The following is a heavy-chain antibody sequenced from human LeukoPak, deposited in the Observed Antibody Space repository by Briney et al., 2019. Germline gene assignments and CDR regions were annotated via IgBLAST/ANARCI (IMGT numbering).Heavy chain of an antibody. D-gene: IGHD2-2*02. J-gene: IGHJ6*02. CDR1: GGSFSGYY. Sequence: SETLSLTCAVYGGSFSGYYWSWLRQPPGKGLEWIGEINHSGSTNYNPSLKSRVTISVDTSKNQFSLKLSSVTAADTAVYYCARGRGYCSSTSCYKAPTYYYYYYGMDVWGQGTTVTVSS. CDR2: INHSGST. CDR3: ARGRGYCSSTSCYKAPTYYYYYYGMDV. V-gene: IGHV4-34*01.